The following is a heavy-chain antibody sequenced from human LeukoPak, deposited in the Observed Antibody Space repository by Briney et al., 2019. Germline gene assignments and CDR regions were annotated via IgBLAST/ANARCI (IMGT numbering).Heavy chain of an antibody. CDR2: IYPGDSDS. Sequence: GESLKISCKGSGYSFTSYWIGWVRQMPGKGLEWMGIIYPGDSDSRYSPSFQGQVTISADKSISTAYLQWSSLKASDTAMYYCARQADYDYVWGSYRPRAKNAFDIRGQGTMVTVSS. V-gene: IGHV5-51*01. D-gene: IGHD3-16*02. CDR1: GYSFTSYW. J-gene: IGHJ3*02. CDR3: ARQADYDYVWGSYRPRAKNAFDI.